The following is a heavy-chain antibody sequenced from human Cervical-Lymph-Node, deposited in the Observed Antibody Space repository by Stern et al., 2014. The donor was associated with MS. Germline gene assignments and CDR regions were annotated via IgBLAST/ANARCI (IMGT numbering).Heavy chain of an antibody. CDR1: GGSVSSGYYY. D-gene: IGHD6-13*01. J-gene: IGHJ4*02. V-gene: IGHV4-61*01. Sequence: QVQLQESGPGLVKPSETLSLTCTVSGGSVSSGYYYWSWIRQPPGKGLEWIGYIYYSGSTNYNPSLKSRVTISVDTSKNQFSLKLSSVTAADTAVYYCARVRSRTIDYWGQGTLVTVSS. CDR2: IYYSGST. CDR3: ARVRSRTIDY.